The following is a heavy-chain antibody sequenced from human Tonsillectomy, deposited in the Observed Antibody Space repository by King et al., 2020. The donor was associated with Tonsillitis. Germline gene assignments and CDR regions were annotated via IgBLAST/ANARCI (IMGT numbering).Heavy chain of an antibody. CDR3: VQQWLPQGAFDI. J-gene: IGHJ3*02. Sequence: VQLVESGGGLVQPGGSLRLSCATSGFTFSSFAMSWVRQAPGKGLEWVSAISSSGDSTYYAESVKGRFTISRDNSKNTLYLQMSSLRAEDTAGYYWVQQWLPQGAFDIWGQGTMVTVSS. CDR1: GFTFSSFA. CDR2: ISSSGDST. V-gene: IGHV3-23*04. D-gene: IGHD6-19*01.